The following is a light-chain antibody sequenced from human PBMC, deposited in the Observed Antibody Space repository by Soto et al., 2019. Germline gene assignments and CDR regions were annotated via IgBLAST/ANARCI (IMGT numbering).Light chain of an antibody. V-gene: IGKV3-15*01. CDR1: QSVSSN. CDR3: QQYNNWPPYT. CDR2: GAS. Sequence: EIVMTQSPATLSVSPGARATLSCRASQSVSSNLAWYQLKPGQAPRLLIYGASTRATGIPARFSGSGSGTEFTLTISSLQSEDFAVYYCQQYNNWPPYTFGQGTKLEIK. J-gene: IGKJ2*01.